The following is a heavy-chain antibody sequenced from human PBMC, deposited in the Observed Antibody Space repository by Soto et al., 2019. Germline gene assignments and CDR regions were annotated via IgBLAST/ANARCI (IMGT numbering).Heavy chain of an antibody. J-gene: IGHJ4*02. V-gene: IGHV1-3*01. Sequence: QVHLVQSGAEVRKPGASVKVSCKASGYTFSSYAMHWVRQAPGKRLEWMGWINAGYGNTKSSQKFQDRVTISRDTSASTAYMELTGLRSEDTAVYSCARDTGDGTVDYLGQGTLVTVSS. D-gene: IGHD7-27*01. CDR3: ARDTGDGTVDY. CDR2: INAGYGNT. CDR1: GYTFSSYA.